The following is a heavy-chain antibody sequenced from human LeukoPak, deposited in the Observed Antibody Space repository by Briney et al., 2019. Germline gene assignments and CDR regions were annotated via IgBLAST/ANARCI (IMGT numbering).Heavy chain of an antibody. J-gene: IGHJ4*02. CDR3: ARLERYFDWPPPFFDY. V-gene: IGHV1-18*01. D-gene: IGHD3-9*01. Sequence: ASVKVSCKASGYTFTSYGISWVRQAPGQGLEWMGWISAYNGNTNYAQKLQGRVTMTTDTSTGTAYMELRSLRSDDTAVYYCARLERYFDWPPPFFDYWGQGTLVTVSS. CDR1: GYTFTSYG. CDR2: ISAYNGNT.